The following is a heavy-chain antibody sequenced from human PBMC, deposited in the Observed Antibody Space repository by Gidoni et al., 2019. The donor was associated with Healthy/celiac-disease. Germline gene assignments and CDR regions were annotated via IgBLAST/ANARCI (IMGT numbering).Heavy chain of an antibody. CDR3: RILGMTDFTYGPYGELSNYYGMDV. D-gene: IGHD3-10*01. CDR2: IYSGGST. Sequence: EVQLVASGGALFRLGGSLSIAWAPPRSPAVGTPLTRSRRAPGKGLGWVSVIYSGGSTYYADSVKGRFTISRDNSKNTLYLQMNSLRAEDTAVYYCRILGMTDFTYGPYGELSNYYGMDVWGQGTTVTVSS. CDR1: RSPAVGTP. J-gene: IGHJ6*02. V-gene: IGHV3-66*01.